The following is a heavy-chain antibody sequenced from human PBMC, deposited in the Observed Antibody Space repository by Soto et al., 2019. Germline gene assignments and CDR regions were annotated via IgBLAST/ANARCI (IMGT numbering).Heavy chain of an antibody. D-gene: IGHD3-3*01. J-gene: IGHJ6*02. CDR3: ARSWSGSTRGRVDV. V-gene: IGHV3-9*01. CDR2: ISWDGYSI. CDR1: GFTFEDYV. Sequence: EVQLVESGGGLVQPGRSLRLSCVGSGFTFEDYVMHWVRQVPGKGLEWVSHISWDGYSIGYAGSVRGRFTISRDNAKNSLFLQMNSLRPEDTALYYCARSWSGSTRGRVDVWGQGTTVTVSS.